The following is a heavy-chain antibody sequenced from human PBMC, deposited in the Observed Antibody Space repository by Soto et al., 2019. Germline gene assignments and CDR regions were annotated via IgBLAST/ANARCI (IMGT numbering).Heavy chain of an antibody. CDR1: GGSISSGDFY. CDR3: ARLPFFCSGVGCNYNFYGLDV. CDR2: ICYSGST. J-gene: IGHJ6*02. D-gene: IGHD2-15*01. V-gene: IGHV4-30-4*01. Sequence: SETLSLTCTVSGGSISSGDFYWPWIRQPPGKGLEWIGHICYSGSTYYNPSLKSRIAISVDTSRNQFSLKVTSVTAADTAVYCCARLPFFCSGVGCNYNFYGLDVWGQGSTVTVSS.